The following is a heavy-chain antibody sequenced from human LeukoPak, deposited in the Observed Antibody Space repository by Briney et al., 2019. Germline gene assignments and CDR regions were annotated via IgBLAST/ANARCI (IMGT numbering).Heavy chain of an antibody. D-gene: IGHD5-12*01. CDR1: GDSISSYY. CDR3: ARDRAGYSGYELIYFDY. J-gene: IGHJ4*02. CDR2: IYYSGST. V-gene: IGHV4-59*12. Sequence: SETLSLTCTVSGDSISSYYWSWIRQPPGKGLEWIGYIYYSGSTNYNPSLRSRVTISVNTSKNQFSLKLSSVTAADTAVYYCARDRAGYSGYELIYFDYWGQGTLVTVSS.